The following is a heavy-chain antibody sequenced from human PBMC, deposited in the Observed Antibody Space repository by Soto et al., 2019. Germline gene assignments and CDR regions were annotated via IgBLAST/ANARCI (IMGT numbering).Heavy chain of an antibody. J-gene: IGHJ3*02. V-gene: IGHV4-59*01. CDR1: GGTISSYY. Sequence: PSETLSLTCTVSGGTISSYYWSWIRKTPGKGLEWIGYIYYSGSTNYNPSLKSRVTISVDTSKNQFSLKLSSVTAADTAVYYCARGNADYGGNLNAFDIWGQGTMVTVSS. D-gene: IGHD4-17*01. CDR3: ARGNADYGGNLNAFDI. CDR2: IYYSGST.